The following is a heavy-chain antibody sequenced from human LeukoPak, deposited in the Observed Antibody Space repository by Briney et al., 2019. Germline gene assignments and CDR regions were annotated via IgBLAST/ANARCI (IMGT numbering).Heavy chain of an antibody. Sequence: GGSLRLSCAASGFTFSSYGMHWGRQAPGNGLEWVAVIWYDGSNKYYADSVKGRFTISRDNSKNTLYLQMNSLRAEDTAVYYCARDREPYVWGSYRYILDYWGQGTLVTVSS. CDR1: GFTFSSYG. D-gene: IGHD3-16*02. CDR2: IWYDGSNK. V-gene: IGHV3-33*01. J-gene: IGHJ4*02. CDR3: ARDREPYVWGSYRYILDY.